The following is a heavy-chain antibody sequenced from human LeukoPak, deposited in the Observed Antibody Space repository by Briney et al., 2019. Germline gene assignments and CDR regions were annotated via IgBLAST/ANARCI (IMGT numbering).Heavy chain of an antibody. CDR2: INPNSGGT. J-gene: IGHJ4*02. V-gene: IGHV1-2*02. Sequence: ASVKVSCKASGYTFTGYYMHWVRQAPGQGLEWMGWINPNSGGTNYAQKFQGRVTMTRDTSISTAYMELNRLRSDDTAVYYCARMFYYGSGSYLLYWGQGTLVTVSS. D-gene: IGHD3-10*01. CDR1: GYTFTGYY. CDR3: ARMFYYGSGSYLLY.